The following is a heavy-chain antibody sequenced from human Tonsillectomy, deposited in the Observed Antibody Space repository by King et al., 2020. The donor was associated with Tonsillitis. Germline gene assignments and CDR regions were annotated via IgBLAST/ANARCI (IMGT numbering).Heavy chain of an antibody. Sequence: EVQLVESGGAWVQPGGSLRLSCAASGFAFSSYAMSWVRQAPGKGPEWGSAITDSGSKTYYADSVEGRLTISRDNSKNTLYLQMNSLRAEDTAIYYCARGSWGVGPYYGMDVWGRGTTVTVSS. CDR2: ITDSGSKT. D-gene: IGHD1-26*01. J-gene: IGHJ6*02. V-gene: IGHV3-23*04. CDR1: GFAFSSYA. CDR3: ARGSWGVGPYYGMDV.